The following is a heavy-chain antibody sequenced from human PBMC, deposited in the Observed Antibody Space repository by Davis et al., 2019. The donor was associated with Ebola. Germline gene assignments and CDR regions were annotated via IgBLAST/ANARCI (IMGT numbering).Heavy chain of an antibody. CDR3: ARGVYDYIWGSYRPYSKYYFDY. Sequence: AASVKVSCKASGYTFTSYGISWVRQAPGQGLEWMGWISAYNGNTNYAQKLQGRVTMTTDTSTSTAYMELRSLRSDDTAVYYCARGVYDYIWGSYRPYSKYYFDYWGQGTLVTVSS. V-gene: IGHV1-18*01. CDR2: ISAYNGNT. J-gene: IGHJ4*02. D-gene: IGHD3-16*02. CDR1: GYTFTSYG.